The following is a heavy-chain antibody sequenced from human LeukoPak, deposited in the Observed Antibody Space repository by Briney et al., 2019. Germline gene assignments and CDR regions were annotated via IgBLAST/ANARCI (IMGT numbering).Heavy chain of an antibody. Sequence: SVTLSLTCSVSGGSISSSSDYWGWVRQPPGKGLEWIGSIYHSETTYYNPSLKSRVIISVDTSKNQFSLKLNSVTAADTAVYYCGRPNPDSSGYYGSFDPWGQGILVTVSS. V-gene: IGHV4-39*01. CDR1: GGSISSSSDY. J-gene: IGHJ5*02. D-gene: IGHD3-22*01. CDR2: IYHSETT. CDR3: GRPNPDSSGYYGSFDP.